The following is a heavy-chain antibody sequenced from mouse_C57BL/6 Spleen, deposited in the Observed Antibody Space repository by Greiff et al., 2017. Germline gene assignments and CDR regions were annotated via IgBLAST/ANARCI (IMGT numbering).Heavy chain of an antibody. V-gene: IGHV1-64*01. Sequence: QVQLQQPGAELVKPGASVKLSCKASGYTFTSYWMHWVKQRPGQGLEWIGMIHPNSGSTNYNEKFKSKATLTVDKSSSTAYMQLRSLTSEDAAVYYCARDYGRPFAYWGQGTLVTVSA. CDR2: IHPNSGST. D-gene: IGHD1-1*01. CDR3: ARDYGRPFAY. J-gene: IGHJ3*01. CDR1: GYTFTSYW.